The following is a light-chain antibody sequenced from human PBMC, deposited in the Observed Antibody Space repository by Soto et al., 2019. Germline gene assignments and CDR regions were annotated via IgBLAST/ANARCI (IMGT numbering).Light chain of an antibody. Sequence: DLVLTETALSLAVTPGQRASISCESSHTILHSDGNTYLYWYLQKAGQPPQLLIYEVSKRFSGVPDRFSVSGSGTHFTLKISRVEAEDVGVYYGMRSVQPPITFGQGTRLEIK. CDR3: MRSVQPPIT. V-gene: IGKV2D-29*01. CDR1: HTILHSDGNTY. CDR2: EVS. J-gene: IGKJ5*01.